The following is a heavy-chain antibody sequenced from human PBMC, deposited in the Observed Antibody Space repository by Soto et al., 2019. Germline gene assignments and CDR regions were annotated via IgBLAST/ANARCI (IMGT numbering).Heavy chain of an antibody. CDR2: ISYDGSDK. D-gene: IGHD3-10*01. Sequence: QVQLVESGGGVVQPGRSLRLSCAASGFTFSSYGMHWVRQAPGKGLEWVAVISYDGSDKYYADSAVKGRFTISGDNSKNTLYLQMNSLRAEDTAVYYCAKAEGYGSGYFDYWGQGTLVTVSS. CDR3: AKAEGYGSGYFDY. CDR1: GFTFSSYG. J-gene: IGHJ4*02. V-gene: IGHV3-30*18.